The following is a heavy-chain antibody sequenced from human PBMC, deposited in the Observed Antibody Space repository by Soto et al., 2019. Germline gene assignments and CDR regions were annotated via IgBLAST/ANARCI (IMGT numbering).Heavy chain of an antibody. J-gene: IGHJ4*01. CDR1: GFTFTNYA. CDR2: ISDSGDRI. CDR3: AKDHISKGIYYFAY. Sequence: EVQLLESGGTLAQPGGSLRLSCAASGFTFTNYAMSWVRQAPGKGLEWVSSISDSGDRIYYADSVKGRFTISRDNSRNTLFLELNSLRAEDTDVYFCAKDHISKGIYYFAYWGQGTLVSVSS. V-gene: IGHV3-23*01.